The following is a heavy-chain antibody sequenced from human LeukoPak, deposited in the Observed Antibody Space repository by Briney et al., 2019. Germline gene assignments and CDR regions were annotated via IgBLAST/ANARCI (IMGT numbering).Heavy chain of an antibody. CDR3: ARVVGATPTTYYFDY. V-gene: IGHV4-61*01. CDR1: GGSVSSRSYY. J-gene: IGHJ4*02. CDR2: IYYSGST. Sequence: SETLSLTCTVSGGSVSSRSYYWSWIRQPPGKGLEWIGYIYYSGSTNYNPSLKSRVTISVDTSKNQFSLKLSSVTAADTAVYYCARVVGATPTTYYFDYWGQGTLVTVSS. D-gene: IGHD1-26*01.